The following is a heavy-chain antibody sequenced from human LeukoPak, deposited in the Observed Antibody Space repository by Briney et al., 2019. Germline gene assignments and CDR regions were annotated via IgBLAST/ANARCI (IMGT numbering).Heavy chain of an antibody. CDR2: INWNGDSS. Sequence: GGSLRLSCAASGFRLDEYGMNWVRQVPGKGLEWVSGINWNGDSSLYGDSVKGRFTISRDNAKNSLYLQMNSLRAEDTALYYCAKAEGDFWSGYAAGYYYGMDVWGQGTTVTVSS. CDR1: GFRLDEYG. V-gene: IGHV3-20*04. CDR3: AKAEGDFWSGYAAGYYYGMDV. D-gene: IGHD3-3*01. J-gene: IGHJ6*02.